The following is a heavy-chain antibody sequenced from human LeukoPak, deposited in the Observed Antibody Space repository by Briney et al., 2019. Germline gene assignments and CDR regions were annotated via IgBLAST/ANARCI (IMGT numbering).Heavy chain of an antibody. D-gene: IGHD3-9*01. J-gene: IGHJ4*02. CDR2: ISSSGSTI. CDR1: GFTFSSYE. Sequence: GGSLRLSCAASGFTFSSYEMNWVRQAPGKGLAWVSYISSSGSTIYYADSVKGRFTISRDNAKNSLYLQMNSLRAEDTAVYYCARNPPGIYDILTGSYDGYFDYWGQGTLVTVSS. V-gene: IGHV3-48*03. CDR3: ARNPPGIYDILTGSYDGYFDY.